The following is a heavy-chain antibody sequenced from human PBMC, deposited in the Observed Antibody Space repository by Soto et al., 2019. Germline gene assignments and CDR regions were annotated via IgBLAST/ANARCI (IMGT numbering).Heavy chain of an antibody. CDR2: ISSSSSTI. V-gene: IGHV3-48*01. J-gene: IGHJ3*02. CDR3: GSVHDYGDYADAFDI. CDR1: GFTFSSYS. Sequence: PGGSLRLSCAASGFTFSSYSMNWVRQAPGKGLEWVSYISSSSSTIYYADSVKGRFTISRDNSKNTLYLQMNSLRAEDTAVYYCGSVHDYGDYADAFDIWGQGTMVTVSS. D-gene: IGHD4-17*01.